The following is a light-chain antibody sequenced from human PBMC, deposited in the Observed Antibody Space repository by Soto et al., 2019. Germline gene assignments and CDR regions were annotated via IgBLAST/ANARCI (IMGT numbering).Light chain of an antibody. CDR2: LNNDGSH. J-gene: IGLJ2*01. Sequence: QLVLTQSPSSSASLGASVKLTCTLRSGHSCYAIAWHQKQPGKGPRYLMDLNNDGSHTKGDGIPDRFSGSSSGADRYLVISSLQSEDEADYYCQTWGTGFQFFGGGTKVTVL. CDR1: SGHSCYA. V-gene: IGLV4-69*01. CDR3: QTWGTGFQF.